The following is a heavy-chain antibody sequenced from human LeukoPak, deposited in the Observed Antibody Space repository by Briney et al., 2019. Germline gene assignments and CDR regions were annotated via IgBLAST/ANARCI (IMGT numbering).Heavy chain of an antibody. CDR1: GFTFSRHG. D-gene: IGHD3-3*01. J-gene: IGHJ4*02. Sequence: EPGRSLRLSCAPSGFTFSRHGMHWVRQAPGKGLEWVAIISNDGSRKYYAHSVEGRFTISRDNSKNTLCLQMDSLRAEDTAVYYCARDRAWNYFDYWGQGTLVTVSS. CDR3: ARDRAWNYFDY. CDR2: ISNDGSRK. V-gene: IGHV3-30*03.